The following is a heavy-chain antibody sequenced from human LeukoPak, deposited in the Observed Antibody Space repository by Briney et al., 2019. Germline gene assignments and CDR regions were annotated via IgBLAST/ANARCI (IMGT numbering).Heavy chain of an antibody. J-gene: IGHJ4*02. CDR2: ISGSGCST. D-gene: IGHD2-15*01. Sequence: PGGTLRLSCAASGFTFSSYGMSWVRQAPGKGLEWVSAISGSGCSTYYADSVKGRFTISRDNSKNTLYLQMNSLRAEDTAVYYCAKAPVTTCRGAFCYPFDYWGLGTLVTVSS. CDR1: GFTFSSYG. CDR3: AKAPVTTCRGAFCYPFDY. V-gene: IGHV3-23*01.